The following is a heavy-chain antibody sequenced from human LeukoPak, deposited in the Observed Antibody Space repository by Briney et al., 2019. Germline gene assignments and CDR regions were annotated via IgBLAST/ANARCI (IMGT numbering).Heavy chain of an antibody. CDR3: VREDTPATANY. CDR1: GFTFRSSA. V-gene: IGHV3-23*01. D-gene: IGHD2-21*02. J-gene: IGHJ4*02. CDR2: ISGGSDST. Sequence: GGSLRLSCAASGFTFRSSAMRWVRQVPGKGLVGVSAISGGSDSTYYADSGTGRFTISRDNTKDTLFLQMHSLKPGDTALYYCVREDTPATANYWGQGTLVTISS.